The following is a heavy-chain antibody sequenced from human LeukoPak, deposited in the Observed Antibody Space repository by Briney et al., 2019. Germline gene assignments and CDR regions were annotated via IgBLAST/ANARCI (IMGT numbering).Heavy chain of an antibody. V-gene: IGHV1-3*01. CDR2: INGGSGNT. Sequence: VASVKVSCKASGYTFTDYTMHCLRQAPGQRLDWMGWINGGSGNTKYSPEFQGRVTITRDTSASTAYMELSSLRSEDTAVYYCANPRYDSSGYYYVDWGQGTLVTVSS. CDR1: GYTFTDYT. CDR3: ANPRYDSSGYYYVD. J-gene: IGHJ4*02. D-gene: IGHD3-22*01.